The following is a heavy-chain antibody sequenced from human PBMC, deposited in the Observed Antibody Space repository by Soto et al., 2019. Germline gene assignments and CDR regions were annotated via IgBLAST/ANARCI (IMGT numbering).Heavy chain of an antibody. CDR2: ISGSGGST. V-gene: IGHV3-23*01. CDR1: GFTFSSYA. CDR3: ATHLYGEREYFDY. Sequence: EVQLLESGGGLVQPGGSLRLSCAASGFTFSSYAMSWVRQAPGKGLEWVSAISGSGGSTYYADSVKGRFTISRDNSKNTLYLQMNSLRAEETAVYYCATHLYGEREYFDYWGQGTLVTVSS. J-gene: IGHJ4*02. D-gene: IGHD4-17*01.